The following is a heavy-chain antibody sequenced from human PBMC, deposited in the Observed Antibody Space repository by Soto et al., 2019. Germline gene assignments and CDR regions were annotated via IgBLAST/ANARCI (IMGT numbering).Heavy chain of an antibody. CDR3: ARVERGTATTVVDASDI. CDR2: MSHSGGT. J-gene: IGHJ3*02. V-gene: IGHV4-61*01. Sequence: SETLSLTCAVYGGFVSSGSYYWSWIRQPPGKGLEWIGEMSHSGGTHFNPSLKSRVTISVDTSKNQFSLKMSSVTAADTALYYCARVERGTATTVVDASDIWGPGTMVT. CDR1: GGFVSSGSYY. D-gene: IGHD1-1*01.